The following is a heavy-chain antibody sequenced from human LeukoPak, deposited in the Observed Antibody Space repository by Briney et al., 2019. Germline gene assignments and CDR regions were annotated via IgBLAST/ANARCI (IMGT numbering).Heavy chain of an antibody. Sequence: GGSLRLSCAASGFTFSSYGMHWVRQAPGKGLEWLAIISHDGSNKYHADSVKGRFTITRDDSTDTLYLQMNSLGAEDTAVYYCAKEGALGFCSSTTCSFGAFDVWGQGTKITVSS. CDR3: AKEGALGFCSSTTCSFGAFDV. CDR2: ISHDGSNK. CDR1: GFTFSSYG. J-gene: IGHJ3*01. D-gene: IGHD2-2*01. V-gene: IGHV3-30*18.